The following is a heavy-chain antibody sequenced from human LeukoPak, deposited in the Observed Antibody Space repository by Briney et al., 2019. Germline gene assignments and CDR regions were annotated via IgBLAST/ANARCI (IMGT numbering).Heavy chain of an antibody. CDR2: IYYSGST. V-gene: IGHV4-39*01. J-gene: IGHJ4*02. CDR1: GGSISSSSYY. Sequence: SETLSLTCTVSGGSISSSSYYWGWIRQPPGKGLEWIGSIYYSGSTYYNPSLVSRVTISVDTSKNQISLRLTSVTAADTAVYYCARHRRGSYPTAFDYWGQGTLVTVSS. D-gene: IGHD1-26*01. CDR3: ARHRRGSYPTAFDY.